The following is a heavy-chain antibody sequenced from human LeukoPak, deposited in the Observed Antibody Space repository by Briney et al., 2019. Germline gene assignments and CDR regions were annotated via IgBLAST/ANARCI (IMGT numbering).Heavy chain of an antibody. J-gene: IGHJ4*02. D-gene: IGHD3-3*01. Sequence: SETLSLTCTVSGGSISSYYWSWIQQPPGKGLEWIGYIYYSGSTNYNPSLKSRVTISVDTSKNQFSLKLSSVTAADTAVYYCARGNFWSGYYLYFDYWGQGTLVTVSS. V-gene: IGHV4-59*01. CDR1: GGSISSYY. CDR2: IYYSGST. CDR3: ARGNFWSGYYLYFDY.